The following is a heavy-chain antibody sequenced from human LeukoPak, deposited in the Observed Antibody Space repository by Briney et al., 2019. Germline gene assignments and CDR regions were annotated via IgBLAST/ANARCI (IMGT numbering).Heavy chain of an antibody. CDR2: IKKDGSEK. Sequence: PGGSLRLSCAASGFTFSSYWMSWVRQAPGKGLEWVANIKKDGSEKYYVDSVKGRFTISRDNAKTSLYLQMNSLRAEDTAVYYCARGLSGVTGYTYGRGIDYWGRGTLVTVSS. CDR3: ARGLSGVTGYTYGRGIDY. J-gene: IGHJ4*02. CDR1: GFTFSSYW. D-gene: IGHD5-18*01. V-gene: IGHV3-7*01.